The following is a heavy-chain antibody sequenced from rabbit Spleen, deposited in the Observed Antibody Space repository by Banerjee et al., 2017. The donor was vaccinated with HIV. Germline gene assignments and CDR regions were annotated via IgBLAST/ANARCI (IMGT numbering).Heavy chain of an antibody. Sequence: QSLEESGGDLVKPGASLTLTCTASGVSFSSSSYMCWVRQAPGKGLEWIACIDAGSSGFTYFASWAKGRFTCSKTSSTTATLQMTRLTVADTATYFCVRDSSSSFSSYGMDLWGPGTLVTVS. V-gene: IGHV1S40*01. CDR3: VRDSSSSFSSYGMDL. D-gene: IGHD1-1*01. CDR2: IDAGSSGFT. CDR1: GVSFSSSSY. J-gene: IGHJ6*01.